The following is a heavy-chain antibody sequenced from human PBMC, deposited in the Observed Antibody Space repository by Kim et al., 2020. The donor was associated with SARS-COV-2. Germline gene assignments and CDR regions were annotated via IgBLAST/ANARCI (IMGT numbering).Heavy chain of an antibody. CDR1: GFTFSSYS. D-gene: IGHD6-19*01. J-gene: IGHJ6*02. CDR3: ARDLTTVAGTFRSPYYYGIDV. CDR2: ISSSSSTI. V-gene: IGHV3-48*02. Sequence: GGSLSLSCAASGFTFSSYSMNWVRQAPGKGLEWVSYISSSSSTIYYADSVKGRFTISRDNAKNSLYLQMNSLRDEDTAVYYCARDLTTVAGTFRSPYYYGIDVWGQGTPVTVSS.